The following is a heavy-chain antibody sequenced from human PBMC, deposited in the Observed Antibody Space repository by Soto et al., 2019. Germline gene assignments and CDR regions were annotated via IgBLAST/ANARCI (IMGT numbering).Heavy chain of an antibody. J-gene: IGHJ6*02. CDR3: ARAVPNHYYYYGMDV. CDR2: INPSGGST. Sequence: ASVKVSCKASGYTFTGYYMHWVRQAPGQGLEWMGWINPSGGSTSYAQKFQGRVTMTRDTSTSTVYMELSSLRSEDTAVYYCARAVPNHYYYYGMDVWGQGTTVTVSS. V-gene: IGHV1-46*01. D-gene: IGHD6-6*01. CDR1: GYTFTGYY.